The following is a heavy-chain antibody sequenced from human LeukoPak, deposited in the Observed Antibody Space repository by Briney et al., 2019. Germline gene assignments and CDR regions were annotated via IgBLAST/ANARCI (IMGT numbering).Heavy chain of an antibody. CDR2: IYYSGST. CDR1: GDSISSYY. CDR3: ARGRSTSSAGRFDP. V-gene: IGHV4-59*12. D-gene: IGHD2-2*01. Sequence: SETLSLTCTVSGDSISSYYWSWIRQPPGKGLEWIGYIYYSGSTNYNPSLKSRVTISVDTSKNQFSLNLSSVTAADTAVYYCARGRSTSSAGRFDPWGQGTLVTVSS. J-gene: IGHJ5*02.